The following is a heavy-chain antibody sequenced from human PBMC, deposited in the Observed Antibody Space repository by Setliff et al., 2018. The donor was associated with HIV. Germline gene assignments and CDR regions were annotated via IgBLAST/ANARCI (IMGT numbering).Heavy chain of an antibody. J-gene: IGHJ4*02. Sequence: PSETLSLTCTVSGASISSYYWNWFRQPAGKGLESLGRIYYSGSTHYKSSLKSRVTISVDTSKNQFSLRLNSVTAADTAVYFCARGGTVSADFDSWGQGTLVTVSS. D-gene: IGHD6-19*01. V-gene: IGHV4-4*07. CDR2: IYYSGST. CDR3: ARGGTVSADFDS. CDR1: GASISSYY.